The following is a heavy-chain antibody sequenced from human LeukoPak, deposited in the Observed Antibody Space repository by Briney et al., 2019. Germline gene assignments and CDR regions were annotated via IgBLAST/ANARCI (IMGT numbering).Heavy chain of an antibody. CDR3: ARDALAGYYDILTGLNWCDY. V-gene: IGHV4-34*01. CDR2: INHSGST. CDR1: GGSFSGYY. D-gene: IGHD3-9*01. Sequence: PSETLSLTCAVYGGSFSGYYWSWIRQPPGKGLEWIGEINHSGSTNYNPSLKSRVTISVDTSKNQFSLKLSSVTAADTAVYYCARDALAGYYDILTGLNWCDYWGQGTLVTVSS. J-gene: IGHJ4*02.